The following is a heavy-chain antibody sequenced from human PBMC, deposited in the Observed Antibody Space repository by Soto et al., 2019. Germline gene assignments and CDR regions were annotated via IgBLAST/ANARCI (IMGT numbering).Heavy chain of an antibody. Sequence: ASVKVSCKASGYTFTGYYMHWVRQAPGQGLEWMGWINPNSGGTNYAQKFQGWVTMTRDTSISTAYMELSRLRSDDTAVYYCARELPNCSGGSCYPPRYNWFDPWGQGTLVTVSS. CDR1: GYTFTGYY. V-gene: IGHV1-2*04. CDR2: INPNSGGT. D-gene: IGHD2-15*01. J-gene: IGHJ5*02. CDR3: ARELPNCSGGSCYPPRYNWFDP.